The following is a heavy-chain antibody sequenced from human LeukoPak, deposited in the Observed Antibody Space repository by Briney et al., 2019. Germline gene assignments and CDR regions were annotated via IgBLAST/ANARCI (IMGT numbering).Heavy chain of an antibody. CDR2: IKEDGSEK. CDR1: GFTFSSSW. CDR3: VRDFSLTRLERPFDY. J-gene: IGHJ4*02. Sequence: PGGSLRLSCAASGFTFSSSWMNWVRQAPGKGLEWVANIKEDGSEKYYVDSVKGRFTISRDNAKNSLYLQMNSLRAEDTAVYYCVRDFSLTRLERPFDYWGQGTLVTVSS. V-gene: IGHV3-7*01. D-gene: IGHD1-1*01.